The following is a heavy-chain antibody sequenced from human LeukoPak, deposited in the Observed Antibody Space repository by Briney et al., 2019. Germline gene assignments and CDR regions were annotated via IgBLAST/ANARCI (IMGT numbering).Heavy chain of an antibody. CDR1: GYTFTGYY. D-gene: IGHD3-16*01. V-gene: IGHV1-2*02. Sequence: ASVKVSCKGSGYTFTGYYMHWVRQAPGQGLEWMGWINPNSGGTNYAQKFQGRVTMTRDTSISTAYMELSRLRSDDTAVYYCARVRYRLAETYIDYWGQGTLVTVSS. J-gene: IGHJ4*02. CDR3: ARVRYRLAETYIDY. CDR2: INPNSGGT.